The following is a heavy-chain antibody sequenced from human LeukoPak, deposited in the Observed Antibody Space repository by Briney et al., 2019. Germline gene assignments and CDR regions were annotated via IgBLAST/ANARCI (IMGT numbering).Heavy chain of an antibody. D-gene: IGHD5-12*01. J-gene: IGHJ4*02. Sequence: PGESLPLSCAASGFTFSSYWMQWVLQAPGKGLVWVSRIDGDGSSTNYADVVKGRFTIARDNAKNTLYLQMNSLRAEDTAVYYCARGYSGYFYYWGQGTLVTVSS. CDR1: GFTFSSYW. CDR3: ARGYSGYFYY. V-gene: IGHV3-74*01. CDR2: IDGDGSST.